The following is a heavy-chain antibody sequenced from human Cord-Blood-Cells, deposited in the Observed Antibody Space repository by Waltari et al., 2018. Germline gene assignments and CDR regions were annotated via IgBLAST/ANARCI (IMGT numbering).Heavy chain of an antibody. CDR3: ARGARITIFGVVRSFDAFDI. CDR1: GGSFSGYY. V-gene: IGHV4-34*01. J-gene: IGHJ3*02. CDR2: INHRGSN. Sequence: QVQLQQWGAGLLKPSETLSLTCAVYGGSFSGYYWSWIRQPPGKGLEWIGEINHRGSNHYHPALKSRVTISVDTSKSQFYLKLSSVTAADTAVYYCARGARITIFGVVRSFDAFDIWGQGTMVTVSS. D-gene: IGHD3-3*01.